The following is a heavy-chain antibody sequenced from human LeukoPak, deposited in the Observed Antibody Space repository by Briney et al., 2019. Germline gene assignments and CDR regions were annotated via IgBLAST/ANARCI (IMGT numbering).Heavy chain of an antibody. CDR3: AKNYYYGLDV. CDR2: TNNGCSST. CDR1: GFSFSNYA. J-gene: IGHJ6*02. V-gene: IGHV3-23*01. Sequence: PGGSLSLSCAASGFSFSNYAMSWVRQAPGKGLEWVSSTNNGCSSTHYADSVKGRFTISRDNSKNTLYLQLNSVTAEDTAVNYCAKNYYYGLDVWGRGTTVAVSS.